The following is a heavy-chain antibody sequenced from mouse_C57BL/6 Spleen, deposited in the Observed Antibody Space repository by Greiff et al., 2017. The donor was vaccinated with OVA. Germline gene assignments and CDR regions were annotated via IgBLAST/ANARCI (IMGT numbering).Heavy chain of an antibody. CDR3: ARGLRRYYAMDY. J-gene: IGHJ4*01. D-gene: IGHD2-4*01. CDR1: GFTSSDYG. CDR2: ISSGSSTI. Sequence: EVKLMESGGGLVKPGGSLKLSCAASGFTSSDYGMHWVRQAPEKGLEWVAYISSGSSTIYYADTVKGRFTISRDNAKNTLFLQMTSLRSEDTAMYYCARGLRRYYAMDYWGQGTSVTVSS. V-gene: IGHV5-17*01.